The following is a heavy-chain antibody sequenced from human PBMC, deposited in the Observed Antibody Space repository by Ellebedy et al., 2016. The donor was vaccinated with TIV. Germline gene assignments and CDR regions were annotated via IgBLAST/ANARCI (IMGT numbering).Heavy chain of an antibody. CDR3: AKDPTDDDDAFDI. CDR1: GFSFSKYA. V-gene: IGHV3-23*01. D-gene: IGHD3-16*01. J-gene: IGHJ3*02. Sequence: GGSLRLSCVASGFSFSKYAMSWVRQVPGKGLEWVSAISGGGDMIFYADSVKGRFTISRDNSRNTVFLQMSSLTAEDTAVYYCAKDPTDDDDAFDIWGQGTMVTVSS. CDR2: ISGGGDMI.